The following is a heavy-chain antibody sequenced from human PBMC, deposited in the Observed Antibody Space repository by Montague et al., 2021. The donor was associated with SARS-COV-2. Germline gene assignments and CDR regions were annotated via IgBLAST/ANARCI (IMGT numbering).Heavy chain of an antibody. CDR1: GFTFHDYA. J-gene: IGHJ4*02. D-gene: IGHD3-10*01. CDR2: ISWNSGSI. CDR3: AKDRGYYGSGSYFEY. Sequence: SLRLSCAASGFTFHDYALHWFRQVPGKGLEWVSGISWNSGSIGYGDSVKGRFTISRDNAKNSLYLQMNSLRAEDTALYYCAKDRGYYGSGSYFEYWRQGTLVTVSS. V-gene: IGHV3-9*01.